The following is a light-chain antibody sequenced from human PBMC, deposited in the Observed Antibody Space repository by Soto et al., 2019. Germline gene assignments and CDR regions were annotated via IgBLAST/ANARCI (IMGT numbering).Light chain of an antibody. V-gene: IGKV1-39*01. CDR2: AAS. Sequence: DIQMTQSPSSLSASVADRSAITSRASQSISSYLNWYQQKPGKAPKLLIYAASSLQSGVPSRFSGSGSGTDFTLTISSLQPEDFATYYCQQSYSTPQWTLGQGTKVDIK. CDR1: QSISSY. J-gene: IGKJ1*01. CDR3: QQSYSTPQWT.